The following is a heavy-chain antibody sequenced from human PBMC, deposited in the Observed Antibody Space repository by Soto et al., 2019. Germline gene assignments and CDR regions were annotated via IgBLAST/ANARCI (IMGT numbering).Heavy chain of an antibody. CDR3: ARDYYYDSSGYSLDP. CDR1: GGTFSSYT. Sequence: ASVKVSCKASGGTFSSYTISWVRQAPGQGLEWMGRIIPILGIANYAQKCKSRVTITADKSTSTAYMEMSSLRSEDTAVYYCARDYYYDSSGYSLDPWGQGTLVTVSS. J-gene: IGHJ5*02. CDR2: IIPILGIA. D-gene: IGHD3-22*01. V-gene: IGHV1-69*04.